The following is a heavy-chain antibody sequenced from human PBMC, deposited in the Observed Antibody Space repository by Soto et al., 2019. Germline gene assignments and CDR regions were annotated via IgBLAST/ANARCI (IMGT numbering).Heavy chain of an antibody. V-gene: IGHV4-4*02. CDR2: IYHSGST. J-gene: IGHJ6*03. CDR3: ARRGGERIFGVVIISYYYYLDV. D-gene: IGHD3-3*01. CDR1: SGSISSSNW. Sequence: KPSETLSLTCAVSSGSISSSNWWSWVRQPPGKGLEWIGEIYHSGSTNYNPSLKSRVTISVDKSKNQFSLKLSSVTAADTAVYYCARRGGERIFGVVIISYYYYLDVWGKGTTVTVSS.